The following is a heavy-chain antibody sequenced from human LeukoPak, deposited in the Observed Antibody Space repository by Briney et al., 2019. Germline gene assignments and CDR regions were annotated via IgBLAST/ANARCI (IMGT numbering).Heavy chain of an antibody. D-gene: IGHD5-12*01. CDR2: ISWNSGSI. V-gene: IGHV3-9*01. Sequence: GGWLRLSCAASGFTLDDYDIHWVRQAAGRGRAWVARISWNSGSIGYADSVKGRLSISSNNDKNCLYLQMNRLRAEDTALYYYAKDMGGYDYGDYYFDYWGQGTLVTVSS. J-gene: IGHJ4*02. CDR3: AKDMGGYDYGDYYFDY. CDR1: GFTLDDYD.